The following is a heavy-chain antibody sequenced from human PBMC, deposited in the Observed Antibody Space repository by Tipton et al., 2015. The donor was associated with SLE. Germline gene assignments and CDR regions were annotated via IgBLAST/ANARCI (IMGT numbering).Heavy chain of an antibody. D-gene: IGHD1-26*01. J-gene: IGHJ6*02. CDR3: VRDPGFSGSYYGMDV. CDR1: GFTFSSYG. Sequence: SLRLSCAASGFTFSSYGMHWVRQAPGKGLEWVANIKQDGSEKYYVDSVKGRFTISRDNAKNSLYLQMNSLRAEDTAVYYCVRDPGFSGSYYGMDVWGQGTTVTVSS. V-gene: IGHV3-7*01. CDR2: IKQDGSEK.